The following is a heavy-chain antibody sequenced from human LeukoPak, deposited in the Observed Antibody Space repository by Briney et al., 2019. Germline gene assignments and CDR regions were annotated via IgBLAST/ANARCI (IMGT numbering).Heavy chain of an antibody. CDR3: ARAPIRSAPFDY. Sequence: PSETLSLTCTVSGGSISSSSYNWGWIRQPPGKGLEWIGSIYHSGSTYYNPSLKSRVTISVDRSKNQFSLKLSSVTAADTAVYYCARAPIRSAPFDYWGQGTLVTVSS. D-gene: IGHD5-24*01. V-gene: IGHV4-39*07. CDR1: GGSISSSSYN. CDR2: IYHSGST. J-gene: IGHJ4*02.